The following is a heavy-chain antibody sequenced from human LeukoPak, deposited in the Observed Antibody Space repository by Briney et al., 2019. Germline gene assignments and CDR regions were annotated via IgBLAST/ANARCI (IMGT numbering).Heavy chain of an antibody. CDR1: GYTFTGYY. J-gene: IGHJ4*02. D-gene: IGHD6-6*01. CDR3: ARSGTIAARRGDY. Sequence: ASVKVSCKASGYTFTGYYMHWVRQAPGQGLEWMGWINPNSGGTNYAQKLQGRVIMTTDTSTSTAYMELRSLRSDDTAVYYCARSGTIAARRGDYWGQGTLVTVSS. V-gene: IGHV1-2*02. CDR2: INPNSGGT.